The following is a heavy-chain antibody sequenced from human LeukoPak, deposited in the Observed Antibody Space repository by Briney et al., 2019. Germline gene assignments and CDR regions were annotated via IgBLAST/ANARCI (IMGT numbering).Heavy chain of an antibody. CDR2: IKQDGSEK. CDR3: ARSNSFDI. V-gene: IGHV3-7*01. CDR1: GFTFNNYW. J-gene: IGHJ3*02. Sequence: GGSLRLSCAASGFTFNNYWMTWVRQTPGKGPEWVANIKQDGSEKYYEASVKGRFTISRDNAENSLYLQMNSLGVEDTAVYYCARSNSFDIWGQGTMVTVSS.